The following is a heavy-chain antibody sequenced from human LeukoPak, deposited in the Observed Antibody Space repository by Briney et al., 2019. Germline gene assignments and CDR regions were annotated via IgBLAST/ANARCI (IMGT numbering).Heavy chain of an antibody. CDR1: GFTFSGYW. CDR2: IKQDGGEK. Sequence: GGSLRLSCAASGFTFSGYWMSWLRQAPGKGLEWVANIKQDGGEKYYVDSVKGRFTISRDNAKDSLYLQMNSLRAEDTAVYYCARDRGFGQADVWGRGTTVTVSS. V-gene: IGHV3-7*01. D-gene: IGHD3-10*01. CDR3: ARDRGFGQADV. J-gene: IGHJ6*04.